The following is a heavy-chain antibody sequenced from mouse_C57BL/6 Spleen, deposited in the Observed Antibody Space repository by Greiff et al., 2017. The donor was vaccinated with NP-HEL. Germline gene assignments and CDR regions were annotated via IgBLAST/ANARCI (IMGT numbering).Heavy chain of an antibody. CDR2: ISSGSSTI. V-gene: IGHV5-17*01. CDR3: AKLTEGDWYFDV. J-gene: IGHJ1*03. D-gene: IGHD4-1*01. CDR1: GFTFSDYG. Sequence: EVKLMESGGGLVKPGGSLKLSCAASGFTFSDYGMHWVRQAPEKGLEWVAYISSGSSTIYYADTVKGRFTISRDNAKNTLFLQMTSLRSEDTAMYYCAKLTEGDWYFDVWGTGTTVTVSS.